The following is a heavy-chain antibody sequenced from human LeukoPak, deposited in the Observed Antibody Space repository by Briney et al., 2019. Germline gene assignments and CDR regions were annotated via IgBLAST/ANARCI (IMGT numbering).Heavy chain of an antibody. CDR3: ARGVYSSSPEPPFDY. J-gene: IGHJ4*02. CDR1: GYTFTSYY. D-gene: IGHD6-6*01. CDR2: INPSGGST. Sequence: GASVKVSCKASGYTFTSYYMHWVRQAPGQGLEWIGIINPSGGSTSYAQKFQGRVTMTRDTSTSTVYMELSSLRSEDTAAYYCARGVYSSSPEPPFDYWGQGTLVTVSS. V-gene: IGHV1-46*01.